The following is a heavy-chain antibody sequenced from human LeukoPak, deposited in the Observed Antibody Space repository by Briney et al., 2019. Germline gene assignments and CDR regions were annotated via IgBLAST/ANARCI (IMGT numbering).Heavy chain of an antibody. J-gene: IGHJ4*02. CDR1: GFTFSSIA. Sequence: GGSLRLSCAASGFTFSSIAMSWVRQAPGKGLEWVSTISGSGGTPYYADSVKGRFTISRDNSKNTLYLQMNSLRAEDTAVYYCARDGGSGWYFDYWGQGTLVTVSS. D-gene: IGHD6-19*01. CDR2: ISGSGGTP. CDR3: ARDGGSGWYFDY. V-gene: IGHV3-23*01.